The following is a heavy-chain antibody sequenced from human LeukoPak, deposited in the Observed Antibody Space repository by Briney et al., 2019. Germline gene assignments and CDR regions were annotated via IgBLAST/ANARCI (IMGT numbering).Heavy chain of an antibody. J-gene: IGHJ3*02. Sequence: ASVKVSCKASGGTFSSYAISWVRQAPGQGLEWMGRIIPIFGTANYAQKFQGRVTITTDESTSTASMELSSLRSEDTAVYYCASIAVAGTGGAFDIWGQGTMVTVSS. CDR1: GGTFSSYA. D-gene: IGHD6-19*01. CDR3: ASIAVAGTGGAFDI. V-gene: IGHV1-69*05. CDR2: IIPIFGTA.